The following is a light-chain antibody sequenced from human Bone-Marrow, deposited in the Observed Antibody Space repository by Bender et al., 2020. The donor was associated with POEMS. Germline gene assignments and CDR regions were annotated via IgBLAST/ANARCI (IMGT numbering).Light chain of an antibody. J-gene: IGLJ1*01. V-gene: IGLV2-23*02. CDR2: EVT. CDR1: SSDVGNYDL. CDR3: CSYGGSGASPYV. Sequence: QSALTQPASVSGSPGQSITISCTGTSSDVGNYDLVSWYQHQPGKAPRLVIYEVTTRSSGISSRLSGSKSGNVASLTISGLQAEDEADYFCCSYGGSGASPYVCGTGIKVTV.